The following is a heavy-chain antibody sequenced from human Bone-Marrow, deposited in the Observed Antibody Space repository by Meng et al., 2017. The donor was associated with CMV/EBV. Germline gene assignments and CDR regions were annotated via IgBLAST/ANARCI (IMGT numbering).Heavy chain of an antibody. J-gene: IGHJ6*02. Sequence: SETLSLTCTASGCSFSSSSYYWGWIRQPAGKGREWIGSIYYSGSTYYNPSIKSRVTISGDTSKNQFSLKLSSVTAEDTAVYYCARGDCSSTSCYPYYGMDFWGQGTRVTVSS. D-gene: IGHD2-2*01. V-gene: IGHV4-39*07. CDR2: IYYSGST. CDR1: GCSFSSSSYY. CDR3: ARGDCSSTSCYPYYGMDF.